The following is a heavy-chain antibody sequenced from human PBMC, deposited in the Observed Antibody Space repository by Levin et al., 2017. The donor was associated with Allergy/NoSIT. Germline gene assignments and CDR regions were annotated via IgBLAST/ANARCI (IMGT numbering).Heavy chain of an antibody. CDR1: GLNFYNAW. CDR2: IKSKSDGGTT. CDR3: TISEIDY. V-gene: IGHV3-15*01. J-gene: IGHJ4*02. Sequence: PGGSLRLSCAASGLNFYNAWMSWVRQAPGQGLEWVGRIKSKSDGGTTDYAAPVKGRFIISRDDSKNTLYLQMNSLKTEDTAVYYCTISEIDYWGQGTVVTGSS.